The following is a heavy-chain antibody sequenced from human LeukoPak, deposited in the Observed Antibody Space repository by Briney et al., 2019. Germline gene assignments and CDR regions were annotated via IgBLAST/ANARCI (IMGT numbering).Heavy chain of an antibody. CDR3: AREWYPGDAFDI. D-gene: IGHD2-15*01. CDR1: GGSISNYY. V-gene: IGHV4-4*07. CDR2: IYTSGST. J-gene: IGHJ3*02. Sequence: SEALSLTCAVSGGSISNYYCSWIRQPAGKGLEWIGRIYTSGSTNYNPSLTSRVTMSVDTYTNKCSLKLSAVTSADTGVCYCAREWYPGDAFDIWGQGTMVTVSS.